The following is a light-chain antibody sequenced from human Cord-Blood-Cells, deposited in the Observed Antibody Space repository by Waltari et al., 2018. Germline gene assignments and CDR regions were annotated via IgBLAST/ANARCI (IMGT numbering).Light chain of an antibody. V-gene: IGLV2-23*01. CDR2: EGS. Sequence: QSALTQPASVSGSPGQSITISCTGTSSDVWSYNLVTWYQQHPGKAPKLMIYEGSKRPSGVSNRFSGSKSVNTASLTISGLQAEDEADYYCCSYAGSSTYVFGTVTKVTVL. CDR1: SSDVWSYNL. J-gene: IGLJ1*01. CDR3: CSYAGSSTYV.